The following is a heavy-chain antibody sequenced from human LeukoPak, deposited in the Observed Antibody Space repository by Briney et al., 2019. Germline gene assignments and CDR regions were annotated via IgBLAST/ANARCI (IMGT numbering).Heavy chain of an antibody. CDR3: AKEPGGMEWLSSNWFDP. V-gene: IGHV3-30*02. Sequence: GGSLRLSCAASGFTFSSYGMHWVRQAPGKGLEWVAFIRYDGSNKYYADSVKGRFTISRDNSKNMLYLQMNSLRAEDTAVYYCAKEPGGMEWLSSNWFDPWGQGTLVTVSS. CDR2: IRYDGSNK. J-gene: IGHJ5*02. D-gene: IGHD3-3*01. CDR1: GFTFSSYG.